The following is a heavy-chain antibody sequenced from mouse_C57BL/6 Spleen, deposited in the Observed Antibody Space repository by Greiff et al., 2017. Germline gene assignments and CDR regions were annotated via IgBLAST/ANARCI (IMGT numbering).Heavy chain of an antibody. CDR3: ARNYGNYGYYAMDY. CDR1: GYSFTSYY. CDR2: IYPGSGNT. V-gene: IGHV1-66*01. J-gene: IGHJ4*01. Sequence: VQLQQSGPELVKPGASVKISCKASGYSFTSYYIHWVKQRPGQGLEWIGWIYPGSGNTKYNEKFKGKATLTADTSSSTAYMQLSSLTSEDSAVYYCARNYGNYGYYAMDYWGQGTSVTVSS. D-gene: IGHD2-1*01.